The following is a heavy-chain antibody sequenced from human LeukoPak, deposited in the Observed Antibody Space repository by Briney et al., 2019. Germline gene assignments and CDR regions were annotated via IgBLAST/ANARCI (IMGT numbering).Heavy chain of an antibody. D-gene: IGHD3-10*01. Sequence: VASVKVSCKASGYTFTSYGISWVRQAPGQGREWMGWISAYNGNTNHAQKLQGRVTMTTDTSTSTAYMELRSLRSDDTAVYYCARGFWFGDSKWFDPWGQGTLVTVSS. V-gene: IGHV1-18*01. J-gene: IGHJ5*02. CDR1: GYTFTSYG. CDR2: ISAYNGNT. CDR3: ARGFWFGDSKWFDP.